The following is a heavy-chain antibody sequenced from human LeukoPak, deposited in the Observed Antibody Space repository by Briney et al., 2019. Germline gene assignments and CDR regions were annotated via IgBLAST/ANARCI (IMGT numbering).Heavy chain of an antibody. D-gene: IGHD3-10*01. Sequence: GGSLRLSCAASGFTFSSQAMSWVRQAPGKGLEWVSGISGSGGSTYYADSVKGRFTISRDNSKNTLYLQMHSLRVEGSAVYFCAKRGYGSGSYRYYFDYWGQGTLVTVSS. CDR1: GFTFSSQA. CDR3: AKRGYGSGSYRYYFDY. CDR2: ISGSGGST. J-gene: IGHJ4*02. V-gene: IGHV3-23*01.